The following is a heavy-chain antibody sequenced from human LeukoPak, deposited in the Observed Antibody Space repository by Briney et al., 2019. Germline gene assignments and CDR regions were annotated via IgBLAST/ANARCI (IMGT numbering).Heavy chain of an antibody. D-gene: IGHD2-21*02. Sequence: KTSETLSLTCAVYGGSFSGYSWSWIRQPPGKGLEWIGYIYHSGSTYYNPSLKSRVTISVDRSKNQFSLKLSSVTAADTAVYYCARVVCGGDCYFDYGMDVWGQGTTVTVSS. J-gene: IGHJ6*02. V-gene: IGHV4-30-2*01. CDR1: GGSFSGYS. CDR2: IYHSGST. CDR3: ARVVCGGDCYFDYGMDV.